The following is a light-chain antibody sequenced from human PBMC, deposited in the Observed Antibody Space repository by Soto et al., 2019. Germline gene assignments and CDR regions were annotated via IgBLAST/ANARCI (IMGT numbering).Light chain of an antibody. CDR3: SSYAGSSNV. Sequence: QSALTQPASVSGSPGQSITISCTGTSSDIGAYNYVSWYQQHPGKPPKLMIYEVSNRPSGGSTRLSGSKSGNTASLTVSGLQAEDEADYYCSSYAGSSNVFGTGTKVTV. CDR2: EVS. J-gene: IGLJ1*01. V-gene: IGLV2-14*01. CDR1: SSDIGAYNY.